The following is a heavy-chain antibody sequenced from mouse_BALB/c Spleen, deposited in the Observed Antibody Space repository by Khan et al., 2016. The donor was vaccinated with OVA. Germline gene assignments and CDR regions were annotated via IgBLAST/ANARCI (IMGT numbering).Heavy chain of an antibody. V-gene: IGHV5-4*02. CDR3: ARDGGTGPLFAY. J-gene: IGHJ3*01. CDR2: ISDGGSYT. Sequence: EVELVESGGGLVKPGGSLKLSCAASGFTFSDYYMYWVRQTQEKRLEWVATISDGGSYTYYPDSVKGRFTISRDNAKNNLYLQMSSLKSEDTAMYYCARDGGTGPLFAYWGQGTLVTVSA. CDR1: GFTFSDYY. D-gene: IGHD4-1*01.